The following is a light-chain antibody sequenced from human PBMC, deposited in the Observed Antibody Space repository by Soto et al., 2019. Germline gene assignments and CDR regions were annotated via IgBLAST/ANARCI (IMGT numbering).Light chain of an antibody. CDR2: DVT. CDR1: SSDVGGYNS. CDR3: SSFTSDITYV. Sequence: QSALTQPASVSGSPGQSITISCTGTSSDVGGYNSVSWYRQDPGKAPKLMIYDVTNRPSGVSNRFSGSKSGNTASLTISGLQAEDEADYYCSSFTSDITYVFGTGTKGTVL. J-gene: IGLJ1*01. V-gene: IGLV2-14*01.